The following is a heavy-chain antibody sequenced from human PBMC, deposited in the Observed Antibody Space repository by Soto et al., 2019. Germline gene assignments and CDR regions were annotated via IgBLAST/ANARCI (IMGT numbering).Heavy chain of an antibody. J-gene: IGHJ6*02. CDR2: IYPGDSDT. CDR3: ARDQSPYRDILTFYGMDV. CDR1: GYTFTDYW. V-gene: IGHV5-51*04. D-gene: IGHD3-9*01. Sequence: GESLKISCKGSGYTFTDYWIGWVRQLPGKGLEWMGIIYPGDSDTRYSPSFQGHVTITVDKPTSTAYLQWNTLKASDTAVYYCARDQSPYRDILTFYGMDVWGQGTTVTVSS.